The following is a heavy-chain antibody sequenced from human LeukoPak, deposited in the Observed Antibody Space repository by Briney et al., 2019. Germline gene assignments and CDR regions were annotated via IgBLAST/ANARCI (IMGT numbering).Heavy chain of an antibody. CDR2: ISPYYGNT. J-gene: IGHJ4*02. Sequence: ASVKVSCKASGYTFTNYGISWVRQAPGQGLEWMGWISPYYGNTNYAQKLQGRVTMTTDTSTSTAYMELRILRSDDTAVYYCAREQEAATGTVYFAYWGQGTLVTVSA. CDR3: AREQEAATGTVYFAY. V-gene: IGHV1-18*04. D-gene: IGHD6-13*01. CDR1: GYTFTNYG.